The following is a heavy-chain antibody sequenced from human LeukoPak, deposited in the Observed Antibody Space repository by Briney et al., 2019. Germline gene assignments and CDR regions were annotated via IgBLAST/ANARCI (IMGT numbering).Heavy chain of an antibody. CDR3: AKDRSPRMVTNAYYDY. D-gene: IGHD4-23*01. CDR2: ISYDGSNK. V-gene: IGHV3-30*18. CDR1: GFTFNNYG. Sequence: QSGGSLRLSCGASGFTFNNYGMHWVRQAPGRGLEWVAVISYDGSNKYYSDSVKGRFTISRDNSKNTLYLQMDSPRAEDTAVYYCAKDRSPRMVTNAYYDYWGQGILVTVSS. J-gene: IGHJ4*02.